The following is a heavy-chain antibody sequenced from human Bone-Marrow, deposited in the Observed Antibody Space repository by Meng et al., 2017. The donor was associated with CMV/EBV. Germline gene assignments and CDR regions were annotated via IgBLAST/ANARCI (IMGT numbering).Heavy chain of an antibody. D-gene: IGHD6-19*01. J-gene: IGHJ4*02. CDR3: VRLDTSIAVAGTGGGY. Sequence: SVKVSCKASGGTFSSYAISWVRQAPGQGLEWMGGIIPIFGTANYAQKFQGRVTITTDESTSTAYMELSSLRSEDTAVYYCVRLDTSIAVAGTGGGYWGQGTLVTVYS. V-gene: IGHV1-69*05. CDR1: GGTFSSYA. CDR2: IIPIFGTA.